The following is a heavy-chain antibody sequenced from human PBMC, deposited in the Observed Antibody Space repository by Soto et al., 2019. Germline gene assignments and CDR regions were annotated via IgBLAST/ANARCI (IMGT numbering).Heavy chain of an antibody. CDR2: IYYSGST. CDR1: GGAISSYY. V-gene: IGHV4-59*01. Sequence: SETLSLTCTVSGGAISSYYWSWIRQPPGKGLEWIGYIYYSGSTNYNPSLKSRVTISVDTSKNQFSLKLSSVTAADTAVYYCARGMAYGGYDYRGQGTLVTVSS. CDR3: ARGMAYGGYDY. D-gene: IGHD5-12*01. J-gene: IGHJ4*02.